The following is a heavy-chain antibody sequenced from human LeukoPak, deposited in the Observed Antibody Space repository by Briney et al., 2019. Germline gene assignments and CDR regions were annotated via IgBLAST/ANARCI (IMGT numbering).Heavy chain of an antibody. J-gene: IGHJ4*02. CDR1: GFTFSNYA. Sequence: PGGTLRLSCAASGFTFSNYAMTWVRHAPGKGLELVSSMAVGEASTEHADSVRGRFTISRDSSENTLYLQINSLRVEDTAVYYCAKDRFPRTGSLSGYSFDHWGQGTLVTVSS. CDR3: AKDRFPRTGSLSGYSFDH. D-gene: IGHD1-26*01. CDR2: MAVGEAST. V-gene: IGHV3-23*01.